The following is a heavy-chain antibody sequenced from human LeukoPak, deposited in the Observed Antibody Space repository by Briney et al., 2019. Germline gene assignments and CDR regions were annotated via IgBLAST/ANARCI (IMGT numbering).Heavy chain of an antibody. D-gene: IGHD6-19*01. CDR2: ISRSGSTI. V-gene: IGHV3-11*01. CDR3: ARAIAVAGTLSYYFDY. Sequence: PGGSLRLPCAASGFTFSDYYMSWIRQAPGKGLEWVSYISRSGSTISYADSVKGRFTISRDNPKNSLFLQMNSLRAEDTAVYYCARAIAVAGTLSYYFDYWGQGTLVTVSS. CDR1: GFTFSDYY. J-gene: IGHJ4*02.